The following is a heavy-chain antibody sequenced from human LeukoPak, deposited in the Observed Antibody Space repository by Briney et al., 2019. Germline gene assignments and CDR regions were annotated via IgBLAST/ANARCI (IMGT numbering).Heavy chain of an antibody. CDR1: GYTFTGYY. CDR3: ARTMVRGVMVLYYYYGMDV. Sequence: SVKVSYKASGYTFTGYYMHWVRQAPGQGLEWMGRIIPILGIANYAQKFQGRVTITAGKSTSTAYMELSSLRSEDTAVYYCARTMVRGVMVLYYYYGMDVWGQGTTVTVSS. J-gene: IGHJ6*02. V-gene: IGHV1-69*02. CDR2: IIPILGIA. D-gene: IGHD3-10*01.